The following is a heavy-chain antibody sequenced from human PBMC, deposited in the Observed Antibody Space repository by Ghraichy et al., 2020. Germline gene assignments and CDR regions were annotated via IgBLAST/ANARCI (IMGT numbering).Heavy chain of an antibody. CDR1: GGTFSSYT. CDR2: IIPILGIA. D-gene: IGHD3-10*01. V-gene: IGHV1-69*04. Sequence: SVKVSCKASGGTFSSYTISWVRQAPGQGLEWMGRIIPILGIANYAQKFQGRVTITADKSTSTAYMELSSLRSEDTAVYYCARDLWPRMVRGLYFDYWGQGTLVTVSS. J-gene: IGHJ4*02. CDR3: ARDLWPRMVRGLYFDY.